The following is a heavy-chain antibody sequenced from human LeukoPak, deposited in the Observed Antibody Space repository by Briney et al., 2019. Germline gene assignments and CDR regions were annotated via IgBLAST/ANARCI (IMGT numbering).Heavy chain of an antibody. J-gene: IGHJ4*02. D-gene: IGHD4-17*01. V-gene: IGHV3-21*01. CDR1: GFTFTTHS. Sequence: PGGSLRLSCAASGFTFTTHSMNWVRQAPGKGLEWVSYISSSSSYIYYVDSVKGRFTISRDNANNSLYLQMNSLRAEDTAVYYCAREGDYFGVHWGQGTLVTVSS. CDR2: ISSSSSYI. CDR3: AREGDYFGVH.